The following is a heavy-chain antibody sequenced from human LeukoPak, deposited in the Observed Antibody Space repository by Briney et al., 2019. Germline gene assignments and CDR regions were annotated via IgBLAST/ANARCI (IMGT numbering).Heavy chain of an antibody. Sequence: GGSLRLSCAASGFTFSSYGMHWVRQAPGKGLEWVAVIWYDGSNKYYADSVKGRFTISRDNSKNTLYLQMNSLRAEDTAVYYCAKRHCSGGSCYTWSVRWFDPWGQGTLVTVSS. V-gene: IGHV3-33*06. CDR1: GFTFSSYG. D-gene: IGHD2-15*01. CDR3: AKRHCSGGSCYTWSVRWFDP. CDR2: IWYDGSNK. J-gene: IGHJ5*02.